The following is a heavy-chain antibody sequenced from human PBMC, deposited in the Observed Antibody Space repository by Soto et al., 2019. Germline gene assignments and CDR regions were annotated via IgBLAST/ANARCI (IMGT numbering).Heavy chain of an antibody. D-gene: IGHD2-21*01. V-gene: IGHV3-33*01. CDR3: ARTTTYNWFDP. CDR1: GFTFSSYG. Sequence: GSLRLSCAASGFTFSSYGMHWVRQAPGKGLEWVAVIWYDGSNKYYADSVKGRFTISRDNSKNTLYLQMNSLRAEDTAVYYCARTTTYNWFDPWGQGTLVTVSS. J-gene: IGHJ5*02. CDR2: IWYDGSNK.